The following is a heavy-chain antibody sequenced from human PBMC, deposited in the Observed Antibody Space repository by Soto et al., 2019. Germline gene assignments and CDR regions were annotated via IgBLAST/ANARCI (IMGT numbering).Heavy chain of an antibody. CDR3: ATSGKLEGEKVYDAFDI. V-gene: IGHV5-51*01. J-gene: IGHJ3*02. D-gene: IGHD3-10*01. CDR1: GYNFSSYR. CDR2: IYPGDSDT. Sequence: GESRKISRKGSGYNFSSYRSGRVRQMPGKRLEWMGIIYPGDSDTRYSPSFQGQVTISADKSISTAYLQWSSLKASDTAMYYCATSGKLEGEKVYDAFDIWGQGTMVTVSS.